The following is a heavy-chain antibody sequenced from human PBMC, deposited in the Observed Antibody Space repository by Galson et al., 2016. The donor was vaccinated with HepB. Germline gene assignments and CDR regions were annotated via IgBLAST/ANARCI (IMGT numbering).Heavy chain of an antibody. J-gene: IGHJ4*02. Sequence: SLRLSCAASGFTFSRYWMHWVRQVPGKGLVWVSRINNDGSSRNYADSVKGRFTISRDNAESTLYLQMNSLRVEDTALYYCAVSMGGAFDWYDYLDYWGQGTLVAVTS. D-gene: IGHD3-9*01. CDR2: INNDGSSR. V-gene: IGHV3-74*01. CDR3: AVSMGGAFDWYDYLDY. CDR1: GFTFSRYW.